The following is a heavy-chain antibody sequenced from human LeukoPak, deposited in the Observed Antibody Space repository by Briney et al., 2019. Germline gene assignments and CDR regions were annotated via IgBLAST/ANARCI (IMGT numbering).Heavy chain of an antibody. CDR3: AKGVSSLTFSFDY. V-gene: IGHV3-23*01. CDR2: ISGGST. J-gene: IGHJ4*02. Sequence: GGSLRLSCAASVLTFSNYAMSWVRQAPGKGLEWVSSISGGSTYYADSVKGRFTISRDNSKNTLFLQMNSLRAEDTAVYYCAKGVSSLTFSFDYWGQGTLVTVSP. CDR1: VLTFSNYA. D-gene: IGHD6-13*01.